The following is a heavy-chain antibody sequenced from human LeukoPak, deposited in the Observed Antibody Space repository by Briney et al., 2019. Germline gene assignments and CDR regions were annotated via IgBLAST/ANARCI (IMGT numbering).Heavy chain of an antibody. CDR2: ISPNSGVT. V-gene: IGHV1-2*02. CDR3: ARGRWTVTGSFDP. J-gene: IGHJ5*02. Sequence: ASVKVSCKASVYTFTDYYMHWVRQAPGQGLEWMGWISPNSGVTNYAQKFQGRVTMTRDTSISTAYMELSRLKSDDTALYYCARGRWTVTGSFDPWGQGTLVTVSS. D-gene: IGHD4-23*01. CDR1: VYTFTDYY.